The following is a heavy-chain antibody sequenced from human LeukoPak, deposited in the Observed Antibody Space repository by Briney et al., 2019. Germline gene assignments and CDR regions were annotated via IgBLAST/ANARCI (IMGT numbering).Heavy chain of an antibody. J-gene: IGHJ6*03. D-gene: IGHD6-19*01. Sequence: SETLSLTCTVSGASISNYYWTWIRQPAGKGLEWIGRMYSSGNTIYNPSLKSRVTMSVDTPKNQFSLTLSSVTAADTAVYYCARTRSYYMDVWAKGTTVTVSS. CDR2: MYSSGNT. CDR3: ARTRSYYMDV. V-gene: IGHV4-4*07. CDR1: GASISNYY.